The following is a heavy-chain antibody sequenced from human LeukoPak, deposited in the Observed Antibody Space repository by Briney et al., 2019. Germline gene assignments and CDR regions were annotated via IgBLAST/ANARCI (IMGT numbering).Heavy chain of an antibody. J-gene: IGHJ4*02. CDR3: ARAEREDDSSGYYFSG. CDR1: GFTVSSNY. D-gene: IGHD3-22*01. V-gene: IGHV3-53*01. CDR2: IYSGGST. Sequence: GGSLRLSCAASGFTVSSNYMSWVRQAPGKGLEWVSVIYSGGSTYYADSVKGRFTISRDNSKNTLYLQMNSLRAEDTAVYYCARAEREDDSSGYYFSGWGQGTLVTVFS.